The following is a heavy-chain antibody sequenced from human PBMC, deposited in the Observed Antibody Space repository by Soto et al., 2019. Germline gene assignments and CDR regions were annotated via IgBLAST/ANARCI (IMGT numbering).Heavy chain of an antibody. D-gene: IGHD1-26*01. CDR3: AKGGLYSGSYDAFDI. V-gene: IGHV3-23*01. CDR2: ISGSGGST. J-gene: IGHJ3*02. Sequence: GSLRLSCAASGFTFSSYAMSWVRQAPGKGLEWVSAISGSGGSTYYADSVKGRFTISRDNSKNTLYLQMNSLRAEDTAIYYCAKGGLYSGSYDAFDIWGQGTMVTVSS. CDR1: GFTFSSYA.